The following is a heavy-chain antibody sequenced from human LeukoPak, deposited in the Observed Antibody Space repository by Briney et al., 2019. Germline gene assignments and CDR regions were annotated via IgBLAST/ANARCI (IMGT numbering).Heavy chain of an antibody. D-gene: IGHD3-22*01. J-gene: IGHJ4*02. CDR1: GFTVSSNY. CDR2: IYSGGST. Sequence: GGSLRLSCAASGFTVSSNYMSWVRQAPGKGLERVSVIYSGGSTYYADSVKGRFTISRDNSKNTPYLQMNSLRAEDTAVYYCARDVDSSGNYYLDYWGQGTLVTVSS. CDR3: ARDVDSSGNYYLDY. V-gene: IGHV3-53*01.